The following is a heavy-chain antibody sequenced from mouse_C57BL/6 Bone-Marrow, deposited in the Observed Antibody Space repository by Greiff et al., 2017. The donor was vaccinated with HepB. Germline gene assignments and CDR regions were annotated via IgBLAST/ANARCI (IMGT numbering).Heavy chain of an antibody. J-gene: IGHJ4*01. CDR1: GYTFTSYW. V-gene: IGHV1-52*01. CDR2: IDPSDSET. D-gene: IGHD2-4*01. Sequence: QVQLQHPGAELVRPGSSVKLSCKASGYTFTSYWMHWVKQRPRQGLEWIGNIDPSDSETHYNQKFKDKATLTVDKSSSTAYMQLSSLTSEDSAVYYCASSDYDGDYAMDYWGQGTSVTVSS. CDR3: ASSDYDGDYAMDY.